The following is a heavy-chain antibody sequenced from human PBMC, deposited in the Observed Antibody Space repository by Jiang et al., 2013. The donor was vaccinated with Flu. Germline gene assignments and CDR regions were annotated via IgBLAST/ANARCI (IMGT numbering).Heavy chain of an antibody. V-gene: IGHV1-24*01. J-gene: IGHJ3*02. CDR3: APGSGGRGGFDM. CDR2: FDPEDGEP. D-gene: IGHD3-16*01. Sequence: GASVKVSCKVFAYTLSELSIHWVRQAPGKGLEWMGGFDPEDGEPLYAQDFEGRVTMTEDKSTDTAYLELHNLRFDDTAVYYCAPGSGGRGGFDMWGQGTLVTVSS. CDR1: AYTLSELS.